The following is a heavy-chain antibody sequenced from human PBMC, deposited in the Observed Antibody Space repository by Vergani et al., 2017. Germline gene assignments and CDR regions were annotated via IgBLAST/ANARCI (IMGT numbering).Heavy chain of an antibody. D-gene: IGHD6-13*01. CDR1: GYSFTSYW. CDR2: IYPGDSDT. Sequence: EVQLVQSGAEVKKPGESLKISCKGSGYSFTSYWIGWVRQMPGKGLEWMGIIYPGDSDTSYSPSFQGQVTILADKSISTAYLQWSSLKASDTAIYYCARQDSSSWQYYYYYGMDVWGQGTTVTVSS. CDR3: ARQDSSSWQYYYYYGMDV. J-gene: IGHJ6*02. V-gene: IGHV5-51*01.